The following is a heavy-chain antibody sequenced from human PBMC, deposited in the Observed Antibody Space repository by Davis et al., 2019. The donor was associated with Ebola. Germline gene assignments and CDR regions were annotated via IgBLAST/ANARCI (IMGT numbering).Heavy chain of an antibody. Sequence: GGSLRLSCAASGFTFDDYAMHWVRQAPGKGLEWVSGISWNSGSIGYADSVKGRFTISRDNAKNSLYLQMNSLRAEDTAVYYCARGDRGTYDALFYYYFMDVWGQGTTVTVSS. CDR2: ISWNSGSI. D-gene: IGHD5-12*01. V-gene: IGHV3-9*01. CDR1: GFTFDDYA. J-gene: IGHJ6*02. CDR3: ARGDRGTYDALFYYYFMDV.